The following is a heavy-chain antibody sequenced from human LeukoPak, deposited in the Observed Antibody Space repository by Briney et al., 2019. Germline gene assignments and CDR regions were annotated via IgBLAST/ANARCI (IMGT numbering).Heavy chain of an antibody. J-gene: IGHJ4*02. Sequence: PGGSLRLSRAASGFTFSSYAMSWVRQAPGKGLEWVSAISGSGGSTYYADSVKGRFTISRDNSKNTLYLQMNSLRAEDTAVYYCAKEYRGIQLWTYFDYWGQGTLVTVSS. CDR2: ISGSGGST. CDR1: GFTFSSYA. V-gene: IGHV3-23*01. CDR3: AKEYRGIQLWTYFDY. D-gene: IGHD5-18*01.